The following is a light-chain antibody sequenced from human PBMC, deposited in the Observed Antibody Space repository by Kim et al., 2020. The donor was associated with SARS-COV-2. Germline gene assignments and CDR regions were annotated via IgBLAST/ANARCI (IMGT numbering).Light chain of an antibody. Sequence: SVSPGEPATLSGRALQNVFSNLAWYQQRPGQAPRLLIYASSTSATGVPARFSGTGSGTDFTLTISSLQPEDFAIYYCQQYNKWPLFGPGTRVDIK. CDR1: QNVFSN. V-gene: IGKV3-15*01. J-gene: IGKJ3*01. CDR2: ASS. CDR3: QQYNKWPL.